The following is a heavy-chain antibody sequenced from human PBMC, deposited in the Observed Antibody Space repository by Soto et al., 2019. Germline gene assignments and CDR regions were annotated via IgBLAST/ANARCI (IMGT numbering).Heavy chain of an antibody. CDR2: VFYTGFT. V-gene: IGHV4-39*01. CDR3: ATSQKGYNGNYFDH. CDR1: GGSISGSYYY. Sequence: SETLSLTCAVSGGSISGSYYYWAWLRQSPGKGPEWIGSVFYTGFTSYNPSLESRVSVSVDTSKSQFSLKLSAVTAADTAVYYCATSQKGYNGNYFDHWGQGALVTVSS. D-gene: IGHD1-20*01. J-gene: IGHJ4*02.